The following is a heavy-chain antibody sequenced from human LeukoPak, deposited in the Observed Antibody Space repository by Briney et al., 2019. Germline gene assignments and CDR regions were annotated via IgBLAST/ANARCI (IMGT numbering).Heavy chain of an antibody. CDR3: ATSPSLGYCSGGSCPLQH. Sequence: GGSLRLSCAASGFTVSSNYVSWVRQAPGKGLEWVSVIYSGGSTYYADSVKGRFTISRDNSKNTLYLQMNSLRAEDTAVYYCATSPSLGYCSGGSCPLQHWGQGTLVTVSS. CDR2: IYSGGST. CDR1: GFTVSSNY. V-gene: IGHV3-53*01. J-gene: IGHJ1*01. D-gene: IGHD2-15*01.